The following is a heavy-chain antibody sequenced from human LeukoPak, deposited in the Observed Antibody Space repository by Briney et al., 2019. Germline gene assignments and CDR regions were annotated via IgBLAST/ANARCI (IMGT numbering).Heavy chain of an antibody. CDR3: ARSTPTSFFDY. Sequence: SETLSLTCTVSGGSISSGGYYWSWIRQHPGKGLECIGYIYYTGTTYYNPSLKSRVTVSVDTSKNQFSLNLDSVTAADTAVYYCARSTPTSFFDYWGQGTLVTVSS. CDR1: GGSISSGGYY. J-gene: IGHJ4*02. V-gene: IGHV4-31*03. D-gene: IGHD3-16*02. CDR2: IYYTGTT.